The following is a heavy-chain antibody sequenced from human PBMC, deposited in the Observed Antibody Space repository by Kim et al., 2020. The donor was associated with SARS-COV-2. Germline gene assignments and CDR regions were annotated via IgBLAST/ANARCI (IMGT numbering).Heavy chain of an antibody. J-gene: IGHJ6*02. D-gene: IGHD2-21*01. V-gene: IGHV3-48*03. Sequence: ADSVRGRFTISRDDAKGSLYLQMNSLRAEDTVVYYCARGDAIFNFYYGMDVWGRGTTVTVSS. CDR3: ARGDAIFNFYYGMDV.